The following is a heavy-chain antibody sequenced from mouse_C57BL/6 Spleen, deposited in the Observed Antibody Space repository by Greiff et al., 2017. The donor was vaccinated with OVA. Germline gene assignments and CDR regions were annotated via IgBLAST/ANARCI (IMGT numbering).Heavy chain of an antibody. CDR1: GFTFSDYG. D-gene: IGHD1-1*01. Sequence: EVMLVESGGGLVKPGGSLKLSCAASGFTFSDYGMHWVRQAPEKGLEWVAYISSGSSTIYYADTVKGRFTISRDNAKNTLFLQMTSLRSEDTAMYYCARDYGSRDYYAMDDWGQGTSVTVSS. CDR3: ARDYGSRDYYAMDD. V-gene: IGHV5-17*01. J-gene: IGHJ4*01. CDR2: ISSGSSTI.